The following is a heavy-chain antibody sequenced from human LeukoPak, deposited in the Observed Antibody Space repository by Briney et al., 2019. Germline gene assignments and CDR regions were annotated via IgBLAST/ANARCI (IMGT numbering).Heavy chain of an antibody. J-gene: IGHJ6*02. CDR2: IIPIFGTA. V-gene: IGHV1-69*13. CDR3: ASSLLGVDTAMVTLFTRGYYYYYGMDV. Sequence: GASVKVSCKASGGTFSSYAISWVRQAPGQGLEWMGGIIPIFGTANYAQKFQGRVTITADESTSTAYMELSSLRSEDTAVYYCASSLLGVDTAMVTLFTRGYYYYYGMDVWGQGTTVAVSS. D-gene: IGHD5-18*01. CDR1: GGTFSSYA.